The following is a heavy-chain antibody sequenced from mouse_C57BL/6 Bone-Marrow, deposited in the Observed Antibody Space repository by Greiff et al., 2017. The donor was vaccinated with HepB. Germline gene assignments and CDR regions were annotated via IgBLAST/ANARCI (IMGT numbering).Heavy chain of an antibody. D-gene: IGHD2-2*01. CDR3: ARHTIYYGYDVRVWFAY. CDR2: ISSGGSYT. Sequence: EVQLVESGGDLVKPGGSLKLSCAASGFTFSSYGMSWVRQTPDKRLEWVATISSGGSYTYYPDSVKGRFTISRDNAKNTLYLQMSSLKSEDTAMYYCARHTIYYGYDVRVWFAYWGQGTLVTVSA. CDR1: GFTFSSYG. J-gene: IGHJ3*01. V-gene: IGHV5-6*01.